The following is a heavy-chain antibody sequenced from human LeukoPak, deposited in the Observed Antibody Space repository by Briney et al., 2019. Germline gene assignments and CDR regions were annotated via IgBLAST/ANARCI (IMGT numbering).Heavy chain of an antibody. J-gene: IGHJ6*02. CDR2: INHNGNVN. CDR3: ARGGGLDV. Sequence: GGSLRLSCAASGFTFTSYAMHWARQAPGKGLEWVASINHNGNVNYYVDSVKGRFTISRDNAKNSLYLQMSNLRAEDTAVYFCARGGGLDVWGQGATVTVSS. V-gene: IGHV3-7*03. D-gene: IGHD3-16*01. CDR1: GFTFTSYA.